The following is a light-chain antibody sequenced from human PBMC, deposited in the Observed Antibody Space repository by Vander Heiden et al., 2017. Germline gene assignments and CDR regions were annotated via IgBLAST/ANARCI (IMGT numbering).Light chain of an antibody. CDR1: QRISNH. CDR3: QQSYSTTRT. J-gene: IGKJ1*01. V-gene: IGKV1-39*01. CDR2: AAS. Sequence: DIQMTQSPSSLSASVGDRVTITCRASQRISNHLNCYQQKPGKAPRIMFCAASSLQSGVRTRCSGSGTGTDFTLTISDLQPDDFATYHWQQSYSTTRTFGQGTKVEIK.